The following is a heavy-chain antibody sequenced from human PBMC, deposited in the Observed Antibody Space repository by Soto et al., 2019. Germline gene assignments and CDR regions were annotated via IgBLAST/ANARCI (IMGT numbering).Heavy chain of an antibody. CDR2: FNPSGDAT. CDR1: GYIFRNYY. D-gene: IGHD1-26*01. Sequence: ASVEVSCTASGYIFRNYYLHWVRQAPGQGLEWMGVFNPSGDATHYAQNFQGRVTVTRDTSSSTVYMELSNLTSDDTAVYYCGRGGMSKTVFNSGAKGKMVTVSS. V-gene: IGHV1-46*01. J-gene: IGHJ6*04. CDR3: GRGGMSKTVFNS.